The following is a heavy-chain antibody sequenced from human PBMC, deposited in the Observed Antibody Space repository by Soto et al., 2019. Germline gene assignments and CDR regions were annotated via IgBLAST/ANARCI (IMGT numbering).Heavy chain of an antibody. D-gene: IGHD4-17*01. V-gene: IGHV1-58*02. CDR1: GYTFTKFH. CDR3: AAAGGSQDYGDYYFDY. J-gene: IGHJ4*02. CDR2: IVVGSGNT. Sequence: ASVKVSCKTSGYTFTKFHIHWVRQAPGQRLEWIGWIVVGSGNTNYAQKFQERVTITRDMSTSTAYMELSSLRSEDTAVYYCAAAGGSQDYGDYYFDYWGQGTLVTVSS.